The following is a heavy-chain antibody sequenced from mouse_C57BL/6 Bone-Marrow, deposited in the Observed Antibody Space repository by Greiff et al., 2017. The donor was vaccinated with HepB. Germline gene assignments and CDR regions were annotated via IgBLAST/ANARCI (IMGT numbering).Heavy chain of an antibody. CDR3: ARYEGWLLLFAY. CDR2: IDPSDSYT. J-gene: IGHJ3*01. V-gene: IGHV1-59*01. Sequence: VQLQQPGAELVRPGTSVKLSCKASGYTFTSYWMHWVKQRPGQGLEWIGVIDPSDSYTNYNQKFKGKATLTVDTSSSTAYMQLSSLTSEDSAVYYCARYEGWLLLFAYWGQGTLVTVSA. D-gene: IGHD2-3*01. CDR1: GYTFTSYW.